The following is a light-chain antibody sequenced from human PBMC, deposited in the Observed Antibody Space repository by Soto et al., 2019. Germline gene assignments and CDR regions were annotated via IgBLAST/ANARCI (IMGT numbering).Light chain of an antibody. CDR1: QSISSY. CDR2: AAS. V-gene: IGKV1-39*01. J-gene: IGKJ4*01. CDR3: QQTYSTPLT. Sequence: DIPMTQSPSSLSASVGDRVTITCRASQSISSYVNWYQQKPGQAPKLLIYAASSLQSGVPSRFSGSGSGTDFTLTISSLQPEDFATYYCQQTYSTPLTFGGGTKVEIK.